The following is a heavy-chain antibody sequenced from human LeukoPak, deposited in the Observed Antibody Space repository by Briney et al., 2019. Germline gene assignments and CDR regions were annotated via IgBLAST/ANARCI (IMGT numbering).Heavy chain of an antibody. CDR1: GFTFSSYW. CDR2: INSDGSST. J-gene: IGHJ4*02. D-gene: IGHD1-7*01. CDR3: ARGGTYSYEQVGY. Sequence: PGGSLRLSCAASGFTFSSYWMHWVRQAPGKGLVWVSRINSDGSSTSYADSVKGRFTIFRDNAKNTLYLQMNSLRAEDTAVYYCARGGTYSYEQVGYWGQGTLVTVSS. V-gene: IGHV3-74*01.